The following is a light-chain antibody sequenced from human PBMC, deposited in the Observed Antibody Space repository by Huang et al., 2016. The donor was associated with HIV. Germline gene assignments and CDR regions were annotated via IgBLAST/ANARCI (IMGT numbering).Light chain of an antibody. CDR3: QQCYTPPYT. CDR2: WAS. CDR1: QNILYKSNNKNF. Sequence: DIVMTQSPDSLSLSLGERATINCRSSQNILYKSNNKNFLSWYQQKPGQPPKLLIYWASTREAGVPARFSGSGSATDFNLTNSSLQAEDVAVYYCQQCYTPPYTFGQGTKVEIK. J-gene: IGKJ2*01. V-gene: IGKV4-1*01.